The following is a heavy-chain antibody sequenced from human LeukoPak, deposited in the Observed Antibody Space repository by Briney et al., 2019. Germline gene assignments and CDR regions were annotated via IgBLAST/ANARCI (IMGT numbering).Heavy chain of an antibody. V-gene: IGHV4-30-2*01. J-gene: IGHJ4*02. CDR2: IYHSGST. Sequence: SRTLSLTCAVSGGSISSGGYSWSWIRQPPGKGLEWIGYIYHSGSTYYNPSLKSRVIMSIDTSKNQFSLKLSSVTAAETALYYCARGASAGVYGSGTFDYWGQGTLVTVSS. CDR1: GGSISSGGYS. CDR3: ARGASAGVYGSGTFDY. D-gene: IGHD3-10*01.